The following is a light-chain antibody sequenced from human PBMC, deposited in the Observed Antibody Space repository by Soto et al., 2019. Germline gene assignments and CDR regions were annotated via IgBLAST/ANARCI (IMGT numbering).Light chain of an antibody. CDR2: KAS. J-gene: IGKJ4*02. V-gene: IGKV1-5*03. CDR1: QNIRSW. Sequence: DIQMTQSPSTLSASVGDRVTITCRASQNIRSWLAWYQQTPGKAPRLLIYKASSLESGVPSRFSGSGSGTEFTLTISSLQPDESATYYCQQYDSSSTFGGGTKVDIK. CDR3: QQYDSSST.